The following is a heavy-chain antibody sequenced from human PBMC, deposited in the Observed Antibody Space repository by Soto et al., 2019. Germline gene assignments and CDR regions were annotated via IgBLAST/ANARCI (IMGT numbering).Heavy chain of an antibody. CDR2: IYYSGST. V-gene: IGHV4-39*07. J-gene: IGHJ4*03. CDR3: ARDRGDGYNWDY. CDR1: DGSISSSSYY. D-gene: IGHD5-12*01. Sequence: SETMSLTCSVSDGSISSSSYYRGWNRQPPGKGLEWIGSIYYSGSTYYNPSLKSRVTMSVDTSKNQFSLKLRSVTAADTAVYYCARDRGDGYNWDYWGQGTTVTVSS.